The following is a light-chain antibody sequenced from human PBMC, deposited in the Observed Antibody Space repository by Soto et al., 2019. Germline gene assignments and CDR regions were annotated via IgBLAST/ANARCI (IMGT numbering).Light chain of an antibody. CDR3: QHYNNWPPWT. V-gene: IGKV3-15*01. Sequence: EIVMTQSPVTLSVSPGERATFSCRASQSVSSNLAWYQQKPGQAPRLLIYGASIRATGIPARFSGSGSGTEFTLTISSLQSEDFAVYYCQHYNNWPPWTFGQGTKVDI. CDR2: GAS. J-gene: IGKJ1*01. CDR1: QSVSSN.